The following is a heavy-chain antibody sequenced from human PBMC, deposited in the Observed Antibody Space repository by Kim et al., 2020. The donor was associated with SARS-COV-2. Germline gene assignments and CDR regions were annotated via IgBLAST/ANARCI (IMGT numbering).Heavy chain of an antibody. V-gene: IGHV3-7*03. CDR2: IKQFGSEK. J-gene: IGHJ5*02. CDR1: RFTLSSYW. Sequence: GGSLRLSCTDSRFTLSSYWMSWVRQAPGKGLEWVANIKQFGSEKYYVDSVKGRFTISRDNAKNSLYLQMDFLRPDDTAVYYCARGGSRSHNWFDPWGQGT. D-gene: IGHD3-10*01. CDR3: ARGGSRSHNWFDP.